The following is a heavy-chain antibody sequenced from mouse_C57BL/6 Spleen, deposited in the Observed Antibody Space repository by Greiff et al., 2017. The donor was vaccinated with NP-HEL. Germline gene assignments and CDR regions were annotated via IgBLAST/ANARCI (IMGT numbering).Heavy chain of an antibody. CDR2: ISDGGSYT. CDR3: ARDQDYYGSSWDFDV. J-gene: IGHJ1*03. Sequence: EVKLVESGGGLVKPGGSLKLSCAASGFTFSSYAMSWVRQTPEKRLEWVATISDGGSYTYYPDNVKGRFTISRDNAKNNLYLQMSHLKSEDTAMYYCARDQDYYGSSWDFDVWGTGTTVTVSS. D-gene: IGHD1-1*01. V-gene: IGHV5-4*01. CDR1: GFTFSSYA.